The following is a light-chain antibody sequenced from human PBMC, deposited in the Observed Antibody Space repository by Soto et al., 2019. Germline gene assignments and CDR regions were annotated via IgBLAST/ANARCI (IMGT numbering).Light chain of an antibody. CDR2: DAS. CDR1: QSVSSY. V-gene: IGKV3-11*01. CDR3: QQYGSSPWT. Sequence: EIVLTQSPATLSLSPGERATLSCRASQSVSSYLAWYQQKPGQAPRLLIYDASNRATGIPAKFSGSGSGTDFTLTISSLEPEDFAVYYCQQYGSSPWTFGQGTKVEVQ. J-gene: IGKJ1*01.